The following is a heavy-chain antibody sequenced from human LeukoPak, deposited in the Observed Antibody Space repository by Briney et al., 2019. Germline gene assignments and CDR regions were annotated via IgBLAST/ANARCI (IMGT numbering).Heavy chain of an antibody. CDR1: GGSFSGYY. Sequence: ETLSLTCAVYGGSFSGYYWSWIRQAPGKGLEWVSAISGSGGSTYYADSVKGRFTISRDNSKNTLYLQMNSLRAEDTAVYYCAKVRQLWYFDYWGQGTLVTVSS. D-gene: IGHD5-18*01. CDR2: ISGSGGST. J-gene: IGHJ4*02. V-gene: IGHV3-23*01. CDR3: AKVRQLWYFDY.